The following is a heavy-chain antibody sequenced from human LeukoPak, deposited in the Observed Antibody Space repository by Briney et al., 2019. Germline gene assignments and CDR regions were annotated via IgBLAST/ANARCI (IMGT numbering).Heavy chain of an antibody. CDR2: VIGSGVST. Sequence: PGGSLRLSCAASGFTFSSYALTWVRQSPGKGLERVPSVIGSGVSTYYADSVKGRFTISRDNSKNTLYLQMSSLRAEDTAVYYCAKPPSSYYYFDYWGQGTLVTVSS. CDR3: AKPPSSYYYFDY. D-gene: IGHD3-22*01. V-gene: IGHV3-23*01. J-gene: IGHJ4*02. CDR1: GFTFSSYA.